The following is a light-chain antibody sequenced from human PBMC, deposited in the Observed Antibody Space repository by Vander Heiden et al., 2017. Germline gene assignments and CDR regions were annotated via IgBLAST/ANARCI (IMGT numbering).Light chain of an antibody. J-gene: IGKJ1*01. V-gene: IGKV3-15*01. CDR2: GAS. CDR3: HQDNNWPRT. Sequence: EVVMTQSPATLSVSPGERATLSCRASQSVSSNLAWYQQKPGQAPRLLIYGASTRATGIAARFSGGGSGTEFTLTISSLQSEDFAVYYCHQDNNWPRTFSQGTKAEIK. CDR1: QSVSSN.